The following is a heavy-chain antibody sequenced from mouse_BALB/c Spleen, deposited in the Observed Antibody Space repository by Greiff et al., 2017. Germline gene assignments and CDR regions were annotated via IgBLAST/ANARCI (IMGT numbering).Heavy chain of an antibody. CDR1: GFNIKDYY. D-gene: IGHD1-1*01. J-gene: IGHJ3*01. CDR3: VCTTFAY. CDR2: IDPENGNT. Sequence: EVQRVESGAELVRPGALVKLSCKASGFNIKDYYMHWVKQRPEQGLEWIGWIDPENGNTIYDPKFQGKASITADTSSSTAYMQLSSLTSEDSAVYYCVCTTFAYWGQGTLVTVSA. V-gene: IGHV14-1*02.